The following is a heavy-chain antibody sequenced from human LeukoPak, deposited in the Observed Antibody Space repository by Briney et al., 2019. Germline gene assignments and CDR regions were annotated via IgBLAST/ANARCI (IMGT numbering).Heavy chain of an antibody. CDR3: ARDSAKLGQKTIAAAGTRAFDY. CDR2: IYTSGST. J-gene: IGHJ4*02. V-gene: IGHV4-4*07. CDR1: GGSISSYY. D-gene: IGHD6-13*01. Sequence: SETLSLTCTVSGGSISSYYWSWIRQPAGKGLEWIGRIYTSGSTNYNPCLKSRVTMSVDTSKNQFSLKLSSVTAADTAVYYCARDSAKLGQKTIAAAGTRAFDYWGQGTLVTVSS.